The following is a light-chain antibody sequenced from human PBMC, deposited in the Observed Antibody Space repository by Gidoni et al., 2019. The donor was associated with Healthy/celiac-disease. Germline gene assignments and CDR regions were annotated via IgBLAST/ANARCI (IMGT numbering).Light chain of an antibody. CDR3: QQCGSSPLT. J-gene: IGKJ4*01. CDR1: QSFSSSY. Sequence: TALTQPPGTLSLSPGERATHSCRDSQSFSSSYLALYQQKPGQAPRLLIYGASSRATGIPDRFSGSGSGTDFTLTISRLEPEDFAVYYCQQCGSSPLTFGGXTKVEIK. V-gene: IGKV3-20*01. CDR2: GAS.